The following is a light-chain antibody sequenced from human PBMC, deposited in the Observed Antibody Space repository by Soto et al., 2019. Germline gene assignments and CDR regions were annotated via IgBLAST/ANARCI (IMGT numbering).Light chain of an antibody. CDR3: QQYGDSWLT. V-gene: IGKV3-20*01. J-gene: IGKJ4*01. CDR2: RAS. CDR1: QSVSNNY. Sequence: EIVLTQSPGTLSLSPGERATLSCRASQSVSNNYLAWYQQKPGQAPRLLIYRASTRATGIPDRFSGSGSGTDFTLSISRLEPEDSAVYYCQQYGDSWLTFGGGTKVEIK.